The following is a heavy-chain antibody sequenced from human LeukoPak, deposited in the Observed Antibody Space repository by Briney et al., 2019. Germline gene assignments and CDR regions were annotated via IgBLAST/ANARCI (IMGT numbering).Heavy chain of an antibody. V-gene: IGHV1-24*01. CDR1: GYTLTELS. Sequence: ASVKVSCKVSGYTLTELSMHWVRQAPGKGFEWMGRFDPEKGETIYAQKFQGRVTMTEDTSTDTAYMELSSLRSEDTAVYYCARDRAPLLVPSDPYYYYLDVWGKGTTVTISS. J-gene: IGHJ6*03. D-gene: IGHD6-6*01. CDR3: ARDRAPLLVPSDPYYYYLDV. CDR2: FDPEKGET.